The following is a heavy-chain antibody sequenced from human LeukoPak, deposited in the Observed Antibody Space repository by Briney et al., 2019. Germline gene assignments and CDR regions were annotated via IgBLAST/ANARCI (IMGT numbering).Heavy chain of an antibody. V-gene: IGHV3-30-3*01. CDR2: ISYDGSNK. CDR3: ARAPLLDRYYFDY. D-gene: IGHD2/OR15-2a*01. Sequence: PGGSLRLSCAASGFTFSSYAMHWVRQAPGKGLEGVAVISYDGSNKYYADSVKGRFTISRDNSKNTLYLQMNSLRAEDTAVYYCARAPLLDRYYFDYWGQGTLVTVSS. J-gene: IGHJ4*02. CDR1: GFTFSSYA.